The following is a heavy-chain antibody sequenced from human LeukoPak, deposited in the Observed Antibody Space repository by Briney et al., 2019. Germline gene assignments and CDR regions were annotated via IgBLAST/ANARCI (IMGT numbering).Heavy chain of an antibody. CDR3: ARDLLDYDILTGYYDNDAFDI. V-gene: IGHV3-21*01. CDR2: ISSSSSYI. D-gene: IGHD3-9*01. CDR1: GFTFSSYS. Sequence: GGSLRLSCAASGFTFSSYSMNWVRLAPGKGLEWVSSISSSSSYIYYADSVKGRFTISRDNAKNSLYLQMNSLRAEDTAVYYCARDLLDYDILTGYYDNDAFDIWGQGTMVTVSS. J-gene: IGHJ3*02.